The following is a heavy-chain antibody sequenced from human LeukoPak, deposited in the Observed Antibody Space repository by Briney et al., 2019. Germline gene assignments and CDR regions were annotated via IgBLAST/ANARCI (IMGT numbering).Heavy chain of an antibody. V-gene: IGHV3-9*01. CDR2: ISWNSGSI. CDR3: AKAFGGSYYGGVDY. J-gene: IGHJ4*02. Sequence: PGGSLRLSCAASGFTFDDYAMYWVRQAPGKGLEWVSGISWNSGSIGYADSVKGRFTISRDNAKNSLYLQMNSLRAEDTALYYCAKAFGGSYYGGVDYWGQGTLVTVSS. D-gene: IGHD1-26*01. CDR1: GFTFDDYA.